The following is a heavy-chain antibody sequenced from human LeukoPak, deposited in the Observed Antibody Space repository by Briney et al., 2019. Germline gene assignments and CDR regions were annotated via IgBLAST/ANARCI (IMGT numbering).Heavy chain of an antibody. J-gene: IGHJ5*02. CDR1: GGSISSYY. CDR2: IYYSGST. Sequence: PSETLSLTCTVSGGSISSYYWGWIRQPPGKGLEWIGYIYYSGSTNYNPSLKSRVTISVDTSKNQFSLKLSSVTAADTAVYYCARDGDGDSSSWPGYNWFDPWGQGTLVTVSS. D-gene: IGHD6-13*01. CDR3: ARDGDGDSSSWPGYNWFDP. V-gene: IGHV4-59*01.